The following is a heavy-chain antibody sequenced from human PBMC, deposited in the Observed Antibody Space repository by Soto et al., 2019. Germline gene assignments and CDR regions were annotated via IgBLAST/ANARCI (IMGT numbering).Heavy chain of an antibody. J-gene: IGHJ6*02. V-gene: IGHV4-34*01. Sequence: PSETLSLTCAVYGGPFSGYYWSWIRQPPGKGLEWIGEINHSGSTNYNPSLKSRVTISVDTSKNQFSLKLSSVTAADTAVYYCARRLPSYYYYGMDVWGQGTTVTVSS. CDR2: INHSGST. CDR3: ARRLPSYYYYGMDV. CDR1: GGPFSGYY.